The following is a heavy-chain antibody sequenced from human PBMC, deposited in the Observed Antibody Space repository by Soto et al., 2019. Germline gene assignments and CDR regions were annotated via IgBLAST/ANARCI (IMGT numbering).Heavy chain of an antibody. V-gene: IGHV3-23*01. D-gene: IGHD6-19*01. CDR2: ISGSGGST. CDR1: GFTFSSYA. CDR3: ASRSSGWYFDY. J-gene: IGHJ4*02. Sequence: EVQLLESGGGLVQPGGSLRLSCAASGFTFSSYAMNWVRQAPGKGLEWVSVISGSGGSTYYADSVKGRFTISRDNSKNTVYLQMNSLRAEDTAVYYCASRSSGWYFDYWGQGTLVTVSS.